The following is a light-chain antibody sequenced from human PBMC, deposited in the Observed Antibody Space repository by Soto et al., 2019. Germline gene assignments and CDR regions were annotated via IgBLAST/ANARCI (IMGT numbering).Light chain of an antibody. Sequence: EIVLTQSPGTLSLSPGERATLSCRASQSVSSSYLAWYQQKPGQAPRLLIYGASRATGIPDRFSGSGSGTDFTLTISRLEPDDFAVYYCQQYGTSPRTFGQGTKVEIK. CDR1: QSVSSSY. J-gene: IGKJ1*01. V-gene: IGKV3-20*01. CDR3: QQYGTSPRT. CDR2: GAS.